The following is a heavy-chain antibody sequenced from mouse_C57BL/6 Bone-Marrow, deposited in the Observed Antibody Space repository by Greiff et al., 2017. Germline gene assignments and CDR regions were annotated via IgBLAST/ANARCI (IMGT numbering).Heavy chain of an antibody. D-gene: IGHD1-1*01. Sequence: EVMLVESGGGLVQPGGSLKLSCAASGFTFSDYYMYWVRQTPEKRLEWVAYISNGGGSTYYPDTVEGRFTISRDNAKNTLYLQTSRLKTGDTAMYYCARQDYYGSSLCYYAMDYWGQGTSVTVSS. CDR3: ARQDYYGSSLCYYAMDY. CDR1: GFTFSDYY. J-gene: IGHJ4*01. CDR2: ISNGGGST. V-gene: IGHV5-12*01.